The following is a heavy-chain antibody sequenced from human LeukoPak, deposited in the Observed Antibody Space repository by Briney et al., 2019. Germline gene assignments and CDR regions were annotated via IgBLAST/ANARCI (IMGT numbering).Heavy chain of an antibody. CDR1: GFTVSGNY. Sequence: LGGSLRLSCAASGFTVSGNYMSWVRQAPGKGLEWVSVIYSGGSTYYADSVKGRFTISRDNSKNTLYLQMNSLRAEDTAVYYCAREARHIVVVTAIRRYYYYMDVWGKGTTVTVSS. CDR2: IYSGGST. J-gene: IGHJ6*03. D-gene: IGHD2-21*02. V-gene: IGHV3-53*01. CDR3: AREARHIVVVTAIRRYYYYMDV.